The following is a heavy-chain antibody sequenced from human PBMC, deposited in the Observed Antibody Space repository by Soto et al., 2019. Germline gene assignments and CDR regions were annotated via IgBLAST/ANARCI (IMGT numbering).Heavy chain of an antibody. J-gene: IGHJ6*02. Sequence: PGGSLRLSCAASGFTFRSYAMTWVRQAPGKGLEWVSAISDSGDSTYYADSVKGRFTISRDNSKNTLYLQMNSLRAEDTAIYYSAKAATYCSSNSCLRPANPDVWGQGTTVTVSS. V-gene: IGHV3-23*01. CDR1: GFTFRSYA. CDR2: ISDSGDST. D-gene: IGHD2-2*01. CDR3: AKAATYCSSNSCLRPANPDV.